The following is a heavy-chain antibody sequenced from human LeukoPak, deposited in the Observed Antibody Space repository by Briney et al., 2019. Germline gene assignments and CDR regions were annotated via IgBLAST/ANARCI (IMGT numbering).Heavy chain of an antibody. CDR2: IYPGDSHT. D-gene: IGHD5-12*01. CDR1: GYTFTSYL. CDR3: ARTRDAIIDAFDI. J-gene: IGHJ3*02. V-gene: IGHV5-51*01. Sequence: KVSCKASGYTFTSYLIAWVRQMPGKGLEWMGIIYPGDSHTRYSPSFQGQVTISADKSISTAYLQWSSLKASDTAMYYCARTRDAIIDAFDIWGQGTTVTVSS.